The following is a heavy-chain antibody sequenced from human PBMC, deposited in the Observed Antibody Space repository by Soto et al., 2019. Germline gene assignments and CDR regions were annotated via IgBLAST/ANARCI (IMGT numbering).Heavy chain of an antibody. Sequence: HPGWSVRLSCAASGFTFSSYAMSWVRQAPGKGLEWVSAISGSGGSTYYADSVKGRFTISRDNSKNTLYLQMNSLRAEDTAVYYCAKDPWSIAVYNWFVSWGQGNLVTVSS. J-gene: IGHJ5*01. V-gene: IGHV3-23*01. CDR2: ISGSGGST. CDR3: AKDPWSIAVYNWFVS. D-gene: IGHD6-19*01. CDR1: GFTFSSYA.